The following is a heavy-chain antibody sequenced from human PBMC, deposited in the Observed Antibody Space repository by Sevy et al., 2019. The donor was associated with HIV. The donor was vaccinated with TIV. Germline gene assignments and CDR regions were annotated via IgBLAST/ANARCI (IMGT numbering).Heavy chain of an antibody. Sequence: GGSLRLSCAASGFTFSSYAMYWVRQAPGKGLEWVAGITYDGSNKYYADSVKGRFTISRDNSKNTLYLQMNSLRAEDTAVYYCASRRSISHWGQGTLVTVSS. CDR3: ASRRSISH. D-gene: IGHD3-9*01. V-gene: IGHV3-30-3*01. J-gene: IGHJ4*02. CDR1: GFTFSSYA. CDR2: ITYDGSNK.